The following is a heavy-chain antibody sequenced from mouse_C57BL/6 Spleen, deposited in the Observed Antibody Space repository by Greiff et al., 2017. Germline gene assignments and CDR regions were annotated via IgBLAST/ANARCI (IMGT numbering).Heavy chain of an antibody. D-gene: IGHD2-1*01. V-gene: IGHV1-7*01. CDR1: GYTFTSYW. CDR2: INPSSGYT. Sequence: VQLQQSGAELAKPGASVKLSCKASGYTFTSYWMHWVKQRPGQGLEWIGYINPSSGYTKYKQKFKDKATLTADKSSSTAYMQLSSLTYEDSAVYYCARSEGNYGAWFAYWGQGTLVTVSA. J-gene: IGHJ3*01. CDR3: ARSEGNYGAWFAY.